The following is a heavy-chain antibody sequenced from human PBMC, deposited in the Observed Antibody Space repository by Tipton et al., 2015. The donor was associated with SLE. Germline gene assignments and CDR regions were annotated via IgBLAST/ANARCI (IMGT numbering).Heavy chain of an antibody. D-gene: IGHD2-2*01. CDR1: GGSISSSSYY. V-gene: IGHV4-39*07. CDR2: IYYSGST. Sequence: TLSLTCTVSGGSISSSSYYWGWIRQPPGKGLEWIGSIYYSGSTYYNPSLKSRVTISVDTSKNQFSLKLSSVTAADTAVYYCARDKVVPPAKAYKDVWGKGTTVTVSS. CDR3: ARDKVVPPAKAYKDV. J-gene: IGHJ6*03.